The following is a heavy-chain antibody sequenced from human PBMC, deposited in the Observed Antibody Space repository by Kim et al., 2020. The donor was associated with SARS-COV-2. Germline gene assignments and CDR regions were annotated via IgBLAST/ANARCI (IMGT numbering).Heavy chain of an antibody. CDR2: ISYDGSNK. CDR1: GFTFSSYG. J-gene: IGHJ6*02. D-gene: IGHD3-3*02. CDR3: AKSAFSPYGMDV. V-gene: IGHV3-30*18. Sequence: GGSLRLSCAASGFTFSSYGMHWVRQAPGKGLEWVAVISYDGSNKYYADSVKGRFTISRDNSKNTLYLQMNSLRAEDTAVYYCAKSAFSPYGMDVWGQGTTVTVSS.